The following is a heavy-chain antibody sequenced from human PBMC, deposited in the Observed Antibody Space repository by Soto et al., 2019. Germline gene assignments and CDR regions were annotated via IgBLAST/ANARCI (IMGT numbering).Heavy chain of an antibody. Sequence: QVQLVESGGGVVQPGRSLRLSCAASGFTFSSYAMHWVRQAPGKGLEWVAVISYDGSNKYYADSVKGRFTISRDNSKNTLYLQMNSLRAEDTAVYYCARDGVRGALGGGDYWGQGTLVTVSS. V-gene: IGHV3-30-3*01. D-gene: IGHD3-10*01. CDR3: ARDGVRGALGGGDY. J-gene: IGHJ4*02. CDR2: ISYDGSNK. CDR1: GFTFSSYA.